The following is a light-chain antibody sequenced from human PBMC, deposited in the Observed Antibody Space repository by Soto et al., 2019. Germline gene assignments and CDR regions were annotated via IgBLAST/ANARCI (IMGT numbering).Light chain of an antibody. CDR1: SSDVGGYNS. CDR3: SSYTCSTTLVV. V-gene: IGLV2-14*03. CDR2: DVS. Sequence: QSALTQPASVSGSPGQSITISCTGTSSDVGGYNSVSWYQQHPGKAPKLMIYDVSNRPSGVSNRFSGSRSGSTASLTISGLQAEDEAQYYCSSYTCSTTLVVFGGGTKLTVL. J-gene: IGLJ2*01.